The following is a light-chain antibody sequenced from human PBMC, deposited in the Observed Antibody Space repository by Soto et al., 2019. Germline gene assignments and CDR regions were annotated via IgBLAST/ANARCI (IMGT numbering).Light chain of an antibody. V-gene: IGLV1-40*01. Sequence: QSVLTQPPSVSGAPGQRVTISCTGNSSNLGAGYDVHWYQQLPGAAPKLVIFGNRNRPSGVPDRFSGSKSGNTASLTISSLQAEDEANYYCSSYAGNNIFVFGTGTKLTVL. CDR2: GNR. CDR1: SSNLGAGYD. J-gene: IGLJ1*01. CDR3: SSYAGNNIFV.